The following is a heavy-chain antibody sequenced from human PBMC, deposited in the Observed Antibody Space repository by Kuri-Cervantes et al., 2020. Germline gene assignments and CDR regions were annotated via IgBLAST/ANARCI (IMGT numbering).Heavy chain of an antibody. V-gene: IGHV3-72*01. Sequence: GESLKISCAASGFTFSSYSMNWVRQAPGKGLEWVGRIRNKANTYTTEYAASVKGRFTISRDDSKNTLYLQMNSLRAEDTAVYYCAKSRDGQNYFDYWGQGTLVTVSS. CDR2: IRNKANTYTT. D-gene: IGHD5-24*01. J-gene: IGHJ4*02. CDR1: GFTFSSYS. CDR3: AKSRDGQNYFDY.